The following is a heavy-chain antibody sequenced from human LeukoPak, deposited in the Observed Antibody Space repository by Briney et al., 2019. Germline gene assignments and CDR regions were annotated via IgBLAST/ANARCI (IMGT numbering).Heavy chain of an antibody. CDR2: MSAYSGNT. V-gene: IGHV1-18*01. J-gene: IGHJ4*02. CDR1: GYTFTSYC. Sequence: ASVKVSCKASGYTFTSYCISWVRQAPGQGLEWMVWMSAYSGNTNYAQKLLGRVTMTTDTTTSTAYMGLRSLRSDDAAVYYCARGLYSVYDRFDYWGQGTLVTVSP. CDR3: ARGLYSVYDRFDY. D-gene: IGHD5/OR15-5a*01.